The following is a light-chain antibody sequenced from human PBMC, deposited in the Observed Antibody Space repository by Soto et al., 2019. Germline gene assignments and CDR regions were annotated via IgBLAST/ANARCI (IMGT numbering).Light chain of an antibody. CDR1: SSNIGSNY. CDR2: RNN. Sequence: QSVLNQPPSASGTPGQRVTISCSGSSSNIGSNYVYWYQQLPGTAPKLLIYRNNQRPSGVPDRFSGSKSGTSASLAISGLRSEDEADYYCAAWYDSLSGPVFGGGTKLTVL. V-gene: IGLV1-47*01. CDR3: AAWYDSLSGPV. J-gene: IGLJ3*02.